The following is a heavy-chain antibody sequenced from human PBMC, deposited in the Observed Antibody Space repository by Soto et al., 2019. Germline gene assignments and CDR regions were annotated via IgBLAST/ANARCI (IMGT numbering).Heavy chain of an antibody. CDR2: ISTSGDST. J-gene: IGHJ4*02. D-gene: IGHD2-2*01. V-gene: IGHV3-23*01. CDR1: GFTFSSYA. CDR3: AINSRYCSSTSCYAD. Sequence: VQLLESGAGLVQPGGSLRLSCAASGFTFSSYAMSWVRQAPGKGLEWVSGISTSGDSTYYADSVKGRFTISRDNSKDTLYLQMNSLRAGDTAVYYCAINSRYCSSTSCYADWGQGTLVTVSS.